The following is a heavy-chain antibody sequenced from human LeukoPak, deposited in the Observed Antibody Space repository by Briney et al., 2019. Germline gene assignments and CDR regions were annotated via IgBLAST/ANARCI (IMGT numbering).Heavy chain of an antibody. J-gene: IGHJ5*02. CDR2: IWHDGSHK. CDR1: GFAFNTYA. CDR3: ATDLAGELERPWFDP. D-gene: IGHD1-1*01. Sequence: GRSLRLSCAASGFAFNTYAMHWVRQAPGQGLEWVALIWHDGSHKFYSNSVRGRFTISRDNSKNTLYLQMNSLRAEDTAVYYCATDLAGELERPWFDPWGQGTLVTVSS. V-gene: IGHV3-33*01.